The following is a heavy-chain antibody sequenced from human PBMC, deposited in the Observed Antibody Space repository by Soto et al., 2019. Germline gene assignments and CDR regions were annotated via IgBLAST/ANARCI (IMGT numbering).Heavy chain of an antibody. J-gene: IGHJ4*02. V-gene: IGHV3-21*01. CDR1: GFTFSSYS. D-gene: IGHD3-9*01. CDR2: ISSSSSYI. CDR3: ARGRPPYYDILTGYLDY. Sequence: GGSLRLSCAASGFTFSSYSMNWVRQAPGKGLEWVSSISSSSSYIYYADSVKGRFTISRDNAKNSLYLQMNSLRAEDTAVYYCARGRPPYYDILTGYLDYWGQGTLVTVSS.